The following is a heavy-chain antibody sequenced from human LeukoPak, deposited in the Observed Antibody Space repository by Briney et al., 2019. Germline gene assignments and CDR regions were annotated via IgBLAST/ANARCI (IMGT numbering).Heavy chain of an antibody. CDR2: INHSGST. V-gene: IGHV4-39*07. J-gene: IGHJ5*02. Sequence: PSETLSLTCTVSGGSISSSSYYWSWIRQPPGKGLEWIGEINHSGSTNYNPSLKSRVTISVDTSKNQFSLKLSSVTAADTAVYYCASTYGDFATNWFDPWGQGTLVTVSS. CDR1: GGSISSSSYY. D-gene: IGHD4-17*01. CDR3: ASTYGDFATNWFDP.